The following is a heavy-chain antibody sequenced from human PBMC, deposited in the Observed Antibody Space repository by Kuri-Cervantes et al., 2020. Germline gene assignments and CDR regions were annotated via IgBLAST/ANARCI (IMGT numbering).Heavy chain of an antibody. V-gene: IGHV4-34*01. CDR3: ARHLPSDWGSPYYFDY. CDR2: INHSGST. J-gene: IGHJ4*02. D-gene: IGHD7-27*01. Sequence: GSLRLSCAVYGGSFSGYYWSWIRQPPGKGLEWIGEINHSGSTYYNPSLKSRVTISVDTSKNQFSLKLSSVTAADTALYYCARHLPSDWGSPYYFDYWGQGTLVTVS. CDR1: GGSFSGYY.